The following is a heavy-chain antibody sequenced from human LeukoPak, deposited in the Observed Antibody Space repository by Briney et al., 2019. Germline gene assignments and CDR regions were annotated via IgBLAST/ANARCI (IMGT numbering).Heavy chain of an antibody. V-gene: IGHV3-66*01. CDR3: ARSLEYSGSKGVFDY. CDR2: IYSGGYT. CDR1: GFTVTTNY. D-gene: IGHD1-26*01. J-gene: IGHJ4*02. Sequence: GGSLRLSCAASGFTVTTNYMTWVCQAPGKGLEWVSIIYSGGYTDYAHSVKGRFTISRDNSKNTLDLQMNSLRAEDTAVYYCARSLEYSGSKGVFDYWGEETLVTVSS.